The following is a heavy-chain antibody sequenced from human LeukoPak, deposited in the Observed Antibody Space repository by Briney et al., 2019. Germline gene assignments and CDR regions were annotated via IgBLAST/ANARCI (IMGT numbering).Heavy chain of an antibody. D-gene: IGHD5-18*01. CDR2: IWYGGSNK. CDR3: ARDARHSYGTKYYFDY. CDR1: GFTFSSYG. V-gene: IGHV3-33*01. J-gene: IGHJ4*02. Sequence: GGSLRLSCAASGFTFSSYGIHWVRQAPGKGLEWVAVIWYGGSNKYYADSVKGRFTISRDNSKNTLYLQMNSLRAEDTAVYYCARDARHSYGTKYYFDYWGQGTLVTVSS.